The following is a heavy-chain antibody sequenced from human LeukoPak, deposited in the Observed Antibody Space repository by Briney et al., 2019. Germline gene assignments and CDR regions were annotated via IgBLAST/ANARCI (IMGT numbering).Heavy chain of an antibody. CDR2: IYYSGNT. Sequence: YPSETLSLTCTISGGSISSSNYYWAWIRQPPGKGLEWIGSIYYSGNTYYNPSLKSRVTISVDRSKNQFSLKLSSVTAADTAVYYCARGLPKNEYGDYGGTWLDPWGQGTLVTVSS. D-gene: IGHD4-17*01. V-gene: IGHV4-39*07. CDR3: ARGLPKNEYGDYGGTWLDP. CDR1: GGSISSSNYY. J-gene: IGHJ5*02.